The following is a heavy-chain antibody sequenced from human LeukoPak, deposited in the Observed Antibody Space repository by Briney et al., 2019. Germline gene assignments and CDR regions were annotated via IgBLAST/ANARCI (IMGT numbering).Heavy chain of an antibody. J-gene: IGHJ6*03. CDR1: GFTFSSYW. D-gene: IGHD5-18*01. Sequence: PGGSLRLSCAASGFTFSSYWMSWVRQAPGKGLEWVANIKQDGSEKYYVDSVKGRFTISRDNAKNSLYLQTNSLRAEDTAVYYCARDSTAMVFHYYYYYMDVWGKGTTVTVSS. CDR3: ARDSTAMVFHYYYYYMDV. V-gene: IGHV3-7*01. CDR2: IKQDGSEK.